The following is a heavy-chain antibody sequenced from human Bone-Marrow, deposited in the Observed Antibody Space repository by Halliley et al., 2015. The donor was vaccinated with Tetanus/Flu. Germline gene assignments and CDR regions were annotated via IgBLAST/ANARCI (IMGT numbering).Heavy chain of an antibody. V-gene: IGHV2-70*20. CDR3: ARTLNSNYYDSSGYYDY. J-gene: IGHJ4*02. CDR1: GFPLSTSGMC. Sequence: LVKPTQTLTLTCTFSGFPLSTSGMCVYWVRQAPGKALEWLALIDWDDDKYYSTSLNARLTISKDASKNQVVLRMTNVAPVDTATYYCARTLNSNYYDSSGYYDYWGQGTLVTVSS. D-gene: IGHD3-22*01. CDR2: IDWDDDK.